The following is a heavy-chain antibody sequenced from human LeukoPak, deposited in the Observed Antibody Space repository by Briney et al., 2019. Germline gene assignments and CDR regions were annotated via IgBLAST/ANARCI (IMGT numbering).Heavy chain of an antibody. Sequence: PGGSLRLSCAASGFTFSSYEMNWVRQAPGKGLERVSYISSSGSTIYYADSVKGRFTISRDNAKNSLYLQMNSLRAEDTAVYYCARDRGYYDSSGSLGYWGQGTLVTVSS. D-gene: IGHD3-22*01. CDR3: ARDRGYYDSSGSLGY. CDR1: GFTFSSYE. J-gene: IGHJ4*02. CDR2: ISSSGSTI. V-gene: IGHV3-48*03.